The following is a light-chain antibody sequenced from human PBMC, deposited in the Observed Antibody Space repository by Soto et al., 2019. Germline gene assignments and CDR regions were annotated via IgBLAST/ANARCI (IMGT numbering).Light chain of an antibody. Sequence: QPVLTQSSSASASLGSSVKLTCTLSSGHSSYIIAWHQQQPGKAPRYLMKLEGSGSYNKGSGVPDSCSGSGSGADRYLTISNLQFEDEADYYCETWDSDTRVFGGGTKLTVL. V-gene: IGLV4-60*02. J-gene: IGLJ3*02. CDR1: SGHSSYI. CDR3: ETWDSDTRV. CDR2: LEGSGSY.